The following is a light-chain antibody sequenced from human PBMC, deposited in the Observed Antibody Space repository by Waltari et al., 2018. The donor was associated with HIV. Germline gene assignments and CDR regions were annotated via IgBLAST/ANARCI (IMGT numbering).Light chain of an antibody. CDR2: DVT. CDR3: RSYTTANTVV. CDR1: SSATSTHDF. J-gene: IGLJ2*01. V-gene: IGLV2-14*03. Sequence: QSALTQPASVSGSPGQSITISCAGTSSATSTHDFVSWYQKHPAKAHKLLIYDVTARRSWVSRRFSGSKSGRTASLTISSIPADDGADYYCRSYTTANTVVFGSGTKLSV.